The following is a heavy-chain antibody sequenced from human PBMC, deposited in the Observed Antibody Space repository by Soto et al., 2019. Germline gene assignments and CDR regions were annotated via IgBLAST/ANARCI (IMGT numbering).Heavy chain of an antibody. J-gene: IGHJ5*02. CDR1: GFTFRSFT. V-gene: IGHV3-21*01. D-gene: IGHD6-13*01. Sequence: GGSLRLSRAASGFTFRSFTMNWVRQAPGKGLEWVSTISSNSGYIYYTDALRGRFTISRDNAKNSLHLQMNSLRAEDTAVYYCTRDASRDSSARGWFDPWGPGTLVTVSS. CDR2: ISSNSGYI. CDR3: TRDASRDSSARGWFDP.